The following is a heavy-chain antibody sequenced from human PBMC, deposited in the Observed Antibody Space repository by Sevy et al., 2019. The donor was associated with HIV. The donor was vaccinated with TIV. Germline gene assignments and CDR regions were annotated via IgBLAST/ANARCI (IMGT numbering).Heavy chain of an antibody. CDR2: IWNDGSNK. Sequence: GGSLRLSCAVSGFTFSNYGMHWVRQAPGKGLEWVAVIWNDGSNKNYADSVKGRFTISRDNSKNTLYLQMNSLRVEDTAVYFCARGGDFNDRSAKRDFDYWGQGTLVTVSS. V-gene: IGHV3-33*01. CDR1: GFTFSNYG. CDR3: ARGGDFNDRSAKRDFDY. D-gene: IGHD3-22*01. J-gene: IGHJ4*02.